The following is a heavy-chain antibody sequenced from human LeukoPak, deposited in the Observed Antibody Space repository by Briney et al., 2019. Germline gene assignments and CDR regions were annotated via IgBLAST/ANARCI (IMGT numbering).Heavy chain of an antibody. D-gene: IGHD2-15*01. CDR3: AKISSVVVAAEIDY. CDR1: GFTFSSYA. CDR2: ISGSGGST. Sequence: GGSLRLSCAVSGFTFSSYAMSWVRQAPGKGLEWVSAISGSGGSTYYADSVKGRFTISRDNSKNTLYVQMNSLRAEDTAVYYCAKISSVVVAAEIDYWGQGTLVTVSS. V-gene: IGHV3-23*01. J-gene: IGHJ4*02.